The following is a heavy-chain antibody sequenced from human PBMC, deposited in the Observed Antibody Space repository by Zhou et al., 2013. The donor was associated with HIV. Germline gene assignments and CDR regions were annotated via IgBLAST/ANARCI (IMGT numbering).Heavy chain of an antibody. J-gene: IGHJ2*01. CDR1: GGTFSSYA. Sequence: QVQLVQSGAEVKKPGSSVKVSCKASGGTFSSYAISWVRQAPGQGLEWMGCINPRTGDTNYARKFQGRVTMTRDTSISTAYMDLSRLKSDDTAMYYCAREWAVAGPLMSADEEYWYFDLWGRGTLATVSS. V-gene: IGHV1-2*02. D-gene: IGHD6-19*01. CDR2: INPRTGDT. CDR3: AREWAVAGPLMSADEEYWYFDL.